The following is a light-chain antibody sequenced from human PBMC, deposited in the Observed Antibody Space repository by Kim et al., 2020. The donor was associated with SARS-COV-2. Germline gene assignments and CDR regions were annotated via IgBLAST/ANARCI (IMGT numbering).Light chain of an antibody. CDR2: AAS. CDR1: QDIANS. Sequence: ASVGDRVTITCRASQDIANSLAWYQQKPGKVPQVLIYAASTLQSGVPSRFSGSGSGTEFTLTIGSLQTEDVATYYCQKYNSAPWTFGPGTKVEIK. J-gene: IGKJ1*01. V-gene: IGKV1-27*01. CDR3: QKYNSAPWT.